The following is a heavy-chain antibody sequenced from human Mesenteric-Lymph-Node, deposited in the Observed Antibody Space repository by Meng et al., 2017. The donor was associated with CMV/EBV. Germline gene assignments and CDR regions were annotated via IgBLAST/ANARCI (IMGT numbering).Heavy chain of an antibody. V-gene: IGHV1-2*04. D-gene: IGHD3-9*01. J-gene: IGHJ2*01. CDR2: INPNSGGT. CDR1: YTFTGYY. Sequence: YTFTGYYMHWVRQAPGQGLEWVGWINPNSGGTNYAQKFQGWVTMTRDTSINTAYMELSRLRSDDTAVYYCARANRITIFSGPDWHFDLWGRGTLVTVSS. CDR3: ARANRITIFSGPDWHFDL.